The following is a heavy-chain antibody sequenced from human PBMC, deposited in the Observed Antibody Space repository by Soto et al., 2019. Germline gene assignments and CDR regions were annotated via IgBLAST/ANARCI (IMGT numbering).Heavy chain of an antibody. Sequence: QITLKESGPTLVKPTQTLTLTCTFSGFSLSTSGVGVGWIRQPPGKALEWLALIYWDDDKRYSPSLKSRLTINKDTVKNQVVLTMTNMDPVDPATYYCALAHGDYQRRSFDYWGQGTLGTVSS. CDR2: IYWDDDK. V-gene: IGHV2-5*02. CDR1: GFSLSTSGVG. D-gene: IGHD4-17*01. J-gene: IGHJ4*02. CDR3: ALAHGDYQRRSFDY.